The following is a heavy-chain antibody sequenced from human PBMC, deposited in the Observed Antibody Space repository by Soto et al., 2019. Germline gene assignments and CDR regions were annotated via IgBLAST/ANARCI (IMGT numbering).Heavy chain of an antibody. Sequence: SETLSLTCTVSGGSVSSCSYYWSWIRQPPGKGLEWIGYIYYSGSTNYNPSLKSRVTISVDTSKNQFSLKLSSVTAADTAVYYCATISHPWELPRVDYWGQGTLVTVSS. CDR1: GGSVSSCSYY. J-gene: IGHJ4*02. CDR2: IYYSGST. V-gene: IGHV4-61*01. CDR3: ATISHPWELPRVDY. D-gene: IGHD1-26*01.